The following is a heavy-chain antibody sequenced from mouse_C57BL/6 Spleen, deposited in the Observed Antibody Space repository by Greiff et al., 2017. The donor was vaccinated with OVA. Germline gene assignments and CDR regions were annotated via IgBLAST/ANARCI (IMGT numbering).Heavy chain of an antibody. V-gene: IGHV1-42*01. CDR1: GYSFTGYY. CDR3: ARNYGSSYVGYWYFDV. Sequence: VQLQQSGPELVKPGASVKISCKASGYSFTGYYMNWVKQSPEKSLEWIGEINPSTGGTTYNQKFKAKATLTVDKSSSTAYMQLKSLTSEDSAVYYCARNYGSSYVGYWYFDVWGTGTTVTVSS. CDR2: INPSTGGT. D-gene: IGHD1-1*01. J-gene: IGHJ1*03.